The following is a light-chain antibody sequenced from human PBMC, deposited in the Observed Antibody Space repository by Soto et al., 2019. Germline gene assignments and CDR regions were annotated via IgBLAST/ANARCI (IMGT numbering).Light chain of an antibody. Sequence: DIQLTQSPSFLSASVGDRVIITCRASQDIASYLAWYHQKPGKAPKLLIYDASTLQSGVPSRVSGSGSGTEFTLTISSLQPEDFATYYCQQVNYYPLTFGQGTKVEIK. CDR3: QQVNYYPLT. CDR1: QDIASY. CDR2: DAS. J-gene: IGKJ1*01. V-gene: IGKV1-9*01.